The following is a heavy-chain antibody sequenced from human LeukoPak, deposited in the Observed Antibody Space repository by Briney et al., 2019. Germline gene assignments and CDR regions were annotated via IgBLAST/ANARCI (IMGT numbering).Heavy chain of an antibody. Sequence: PGGSLRLSCAASGFTFSSYGMHWVRQAPGKGLEWVAVISYDGSNKYYADSVKGRFTISRDNSKNTLYLQMNSLRAEDTAVYYCAKADIVLMVYANYWGQGILVTVSS. CDR1: GFTFSSYG. D-gene: IGHD2-8*01. J-gene: IGHJ4*02. CDR2: ISYDGSNK. V-gene: IGHV3-30*18. CDR3: AKADIVLMVYANY.